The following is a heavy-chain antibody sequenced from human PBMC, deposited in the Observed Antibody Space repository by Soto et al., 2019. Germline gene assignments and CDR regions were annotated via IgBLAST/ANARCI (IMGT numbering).Heavy chain of an antibody. CDR1: GGSISRSSYY. V-gene: IGHV4-39*01. Sequence: QLQLQESGPGLVKPSETLSLTCTVSGGSISRSSYYWGWIRQPPGKGLEWIGSIYYSGSTYYNPSLKSRESISVDTSQNQSSLKLSSVTSADTALYYCARYDYGGSGLWGQGTLVTVSS. D-gene: IGHD3-16*01. CDR3: ARYDYGGSGL. J-gene: IGHJ4*02. CDR2: IYYSGST.